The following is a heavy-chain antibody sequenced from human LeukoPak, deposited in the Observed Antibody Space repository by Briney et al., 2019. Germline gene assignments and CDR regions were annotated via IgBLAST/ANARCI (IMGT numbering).Heavy chain of an antibody. J-gene: IGHJ4*02. Sequence: GGSLRLSCAASGFTFSSSWMTWVRQASGKGLEWVANVNQGGTEKYYVDSVKGRFTISRDNAENSLYLQMNSLRSDDTAIYFCARVQGGGYRTADYWGQGTLVTVSS. CDR3: ARVQGGGYRTADY. D-gene: IGHD3-10*01. CDR1: GFTFSSSW. CDR2: VNQGGTEK. V-gene: IGHV3-7*01.